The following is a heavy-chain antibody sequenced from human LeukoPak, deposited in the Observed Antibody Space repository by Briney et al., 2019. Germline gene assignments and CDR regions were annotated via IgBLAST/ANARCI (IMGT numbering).Heavy chain of an antibody. Sequence: ASVKVSCKASGYTFTSYDINWVRQATGQGLEWMGWMNPNSGNTGYAQKFQGRDTITRNTSISTAYMELSSLRSEDTAVYYCARGPYDFWSGYYFFIYYFDYWGQGTLVTVSS. V-gene: IGHV1-8*03. CDR2: MNPNSGNT. D-gene: IGHD3-3*01. CDR1: GYTFTSYD. J-gene: IGHJ4*02. CDR3: ARGPYDFWSGYYFFIYYFDY.